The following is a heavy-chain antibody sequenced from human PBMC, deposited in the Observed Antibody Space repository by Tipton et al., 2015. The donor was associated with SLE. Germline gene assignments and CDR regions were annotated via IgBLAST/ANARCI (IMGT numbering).Heavy chain of an antibody. CDR1: GGSITTNSFY. D-gene: IGHD3-9*01. V-gene: IGHV4-39*07. CDR2: MFHSGTT. J-gene: IGHJ6*02. CDR3: AILSTYYNILGDWGMDV. Sequence: TLSLTCTVSGGSITTNSFYWGWIRQPPGKGLEWIGSMFHSGTTFYNPSLKSRVNISLDTSKNQFSLNLRSLTAADTAVYYCAILSTYYNILGDWGMDVWGRGTTVSVAS.